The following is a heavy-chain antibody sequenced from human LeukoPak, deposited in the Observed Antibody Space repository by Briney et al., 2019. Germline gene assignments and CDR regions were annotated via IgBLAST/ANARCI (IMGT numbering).Heavy chain of an antibody. CDR1: GFTFSSYA. J-gene: IGHJ6*02. CDR2: ISGSGGST. Sequence: PGGSLRLSCAASGFTFSSYAMSWVRQAPGKGLEWVSAISGSGGSTYYADSVKGRFTISRDNSKSTLYLQMNSLRAEDTAIYYCAKGSSRVYYYGMDVWGQGTTVTVFS. D-gene: IGHD6-13*01. V-gene: IGHV3-23*01. CDR3: AKGSSRVYYYGMDV.